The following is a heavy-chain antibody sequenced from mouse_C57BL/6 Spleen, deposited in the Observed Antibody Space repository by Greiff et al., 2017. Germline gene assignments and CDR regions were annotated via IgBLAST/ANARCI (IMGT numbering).Heavy chain of an antibody. CDR1: GFSFNTYA. CDR3: VRHAAYYARDY. Sequence: EVQLVESGGGLVQPKGSLKLSCAASGFSFNTYAMNWVRQAPGKGLEWVARIRSKSNNYATYYADSVKDRFTISRDDSESMLYLQMNNLKTEDTAMYYCVRHAAYYARDYWGQGTSVTVSS. J-gene: IGHJ4*01. CDR2: IRSKSNNYAT. V-gene: IGHV10-1*01.